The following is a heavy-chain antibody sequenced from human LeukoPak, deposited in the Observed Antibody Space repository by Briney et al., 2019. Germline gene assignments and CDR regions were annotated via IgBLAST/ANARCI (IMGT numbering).Heavy chain of an antibody. CDR2: IIPIFGTA. V-gene: IGHV1-69*13. D-gene: IGHD2/OR15-2a*01. Sequence: SVKVSCKASGGTFSSYAISWVRQAPGQGLEWMGGIIPIFGTANYAQKFQGRVTITADESTSTAYMELSSLTSDDTAIYYCATAGLIKSTFIVRETKPLDSWGQGTLVAVSS. CDR1: GGTFSSYA. CDR3: ATAGLIKSTFIVRETKPLDS. J-gene: IGHJ4*02.